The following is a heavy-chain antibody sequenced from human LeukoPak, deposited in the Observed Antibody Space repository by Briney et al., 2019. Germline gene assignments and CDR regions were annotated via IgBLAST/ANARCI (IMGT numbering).Heavy chain of an antibody. D-gene: IGHD3-22*01. J-gene: IGHJ4*02. CDR1: GFTFSSYA. Sequence: GGSLRLSCAASGFTFSSYAMSWVRQAPGKGLEWVSAISGSGGSTYYADSVKGRFTISRDNSKNTLYLQMNSLGAEDTAVYYCAKDQQKYYYDSSGYYYFDYWGQGTLVTVSS. CDR3: AKDQQKYYYDSSGYYYFDY. V-gene: IGHV3-23*01. CDR2: ISGSGGST.